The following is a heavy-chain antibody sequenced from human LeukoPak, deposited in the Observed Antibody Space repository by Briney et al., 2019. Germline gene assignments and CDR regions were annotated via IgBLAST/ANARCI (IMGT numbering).Heavy chain of an antibody. J-gene: IGHJ5*02. CDR3: ARGAAMGLGYIAAAVNWFDP. CDR2: MNPNSGNT. CDR1: GYTFTSYD. Sequence: GASVKVSCKASGYTFTSYDINWVRQATGQGLEWMGWMNPNSGNTGYAQKFQGRVTMTRNTSISTAYMELSSLRSEDTAVYYCARGAAMGLGYIAAAVNWFDPWGQGTLVTVSS. V-gene: IGHV1-8*01. D-gene: IGHD6-13*01.